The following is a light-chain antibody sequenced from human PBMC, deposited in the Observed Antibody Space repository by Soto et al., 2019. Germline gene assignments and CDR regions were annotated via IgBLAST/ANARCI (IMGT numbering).Light chain of an antibody. V-gene: IGLV2-14*01. CDR3: SSYTSSTTLV. J-gene: IGLJ3*02. Sequence: QSALTQPASVSGSPGQSITISCTGTSSDVGGSNYVSWYQQHPGTAPKLMIYDVSNRPSGVSNRFSGSKSGNTASLTISGLQAEDEADYYCSSYTSSTTLVFGGGTKLTVL. CDR2: DVS. CDR1: SSDVGGSNY.